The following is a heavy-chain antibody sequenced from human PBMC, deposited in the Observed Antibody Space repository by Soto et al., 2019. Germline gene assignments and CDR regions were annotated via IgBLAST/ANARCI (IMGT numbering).Heavy chain of an antibody. D-gene: IGHD2-2*01. V-gene: IGHV1-69*02. J-gene: IGHJ3*02. CDR1: GGTFSSYT. CDR2: IIPILGIA. CDR3: ARRKYCSSTSCYQGVTRMSTSAFDI. Sequence: QVQLVQSGAEVKKPGSSVKVSCKASGGTFSSYTISWVRQAPGQGLEWMGRIIPILGIANYAQKLQCRVTMTADKCTSTVYMELSSLRSEDTAVYYCARRKYCSSTSCYQGVTRMSTSAFDIWGQGTMVTVSS.